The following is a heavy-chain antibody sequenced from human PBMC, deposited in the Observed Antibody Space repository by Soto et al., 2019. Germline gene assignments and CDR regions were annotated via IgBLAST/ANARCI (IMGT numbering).Heavy chain of an antibody. D-gene: IGHD3-16*01. CDR2: IYYSGST. CDR3: EIIGGAYGSNNWFDP. CDR1: GGSISSYY. Sequence: PSETLSLTCTVSGGSISSYYWSWIRQPPGKGLEWIGYIYYSGSTNYNPSLKSRVTISVDTSKNQFSLRLTSVTAADTAIYYCEIIGGAYGSNNWFDPWGQGALVTVSS. V-gene: IGHV4-59*01. J-gene: IGHJ5*02.